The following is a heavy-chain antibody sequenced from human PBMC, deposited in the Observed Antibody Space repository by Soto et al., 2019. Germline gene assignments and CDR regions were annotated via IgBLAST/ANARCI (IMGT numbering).Heavy chain of an antibody. D-gene: IGHD6-6*01. CDR1: RGTFSSYA. CDR3: ARDSGSSYFDS. Sequence: ASVKVTCKASRGTFSSYASSWVRQAPGQGLEWMGWIGTYNGNTNYAQKFQGRVTMTTDTSTSTAYMELRSLRSDDTDVYYCARDSGSSYFDSWGQGTLVTV. V-gene: IGHV1-18*01. CDR2: IGTYNGNT. J-gene: IGHJ4*02.